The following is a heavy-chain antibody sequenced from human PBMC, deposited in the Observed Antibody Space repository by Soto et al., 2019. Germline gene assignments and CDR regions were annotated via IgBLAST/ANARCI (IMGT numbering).Heavy chain of an antibody. CDR3: AREDDTTGHYSWFDP. CDR2: FVPMFASA. CDR1: GTTFDSFT. V-gene: IGHV1-69*13. Sequence: VKVSCKPSGTTFDSFTFAWVRQAPGQGLEWLGGFVPMFASATIAQRFQGRVRITADASTGTGYMELSDLRSDDSAIYYCAREDDTTGHYSWFDPWGPGTLVTVSS. D-gene: IGHD3-9*01. J-gene: IGHJ5*02.